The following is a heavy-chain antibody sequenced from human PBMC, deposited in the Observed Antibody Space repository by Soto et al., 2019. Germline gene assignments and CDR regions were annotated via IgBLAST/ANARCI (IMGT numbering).Heavy chain of an antibody. CDR1: GFTFSGYI. D-gene: IGHD4-17*01. CDR3: ARDTTVTPDAFDI. J-gene: IGHJ3*02. Sequence: PGGSLRHSCAASGFTFSGYIMNWVRQAPGKGLEWVSSISSSSSYIYYADSVKGRFTISRDNARNSLYLQMSSLRAEDTAVYYCARDTTVTPDAFDIWGQGTMVTVSS. V-gene: IGHV3-21*01. CDR2: ISSSSSYI.